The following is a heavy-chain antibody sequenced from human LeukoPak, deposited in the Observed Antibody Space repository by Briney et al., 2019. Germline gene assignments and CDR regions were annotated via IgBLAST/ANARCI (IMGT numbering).Heavy chain of an antibody. Sequence: GGSLRLSCAGSGFSLHTYCMNWVRQAPGQGLEWISYITAVNNVIYYADSVKGRFTISRSKEENSVFLQMNNLRAEGTAVYFCARGATRRNLLTYGSWDAYDIWGQGTMVTVAS. D-gene: IGHD4-17*01. J-gene: IGHJ3*02. CDR2: ITAVNNVI. CDR3: ARGATRRNLLTYGSWDAYDI. CDR1: GFSLHTYC. V-gene: IGHV3-48*01.